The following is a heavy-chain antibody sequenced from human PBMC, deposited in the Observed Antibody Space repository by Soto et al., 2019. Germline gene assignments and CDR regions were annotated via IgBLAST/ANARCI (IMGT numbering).Heavy chain of an antibody. J-gene: IGHJ3*02. V-gene: IGHV3-23*01. Sequence: GSLRLSCAASGFTFSSYAMSWVRQAPGKGLEWVSAISGSGGSTYYADSVKGRFTISRDNSKNTLYLQMNSLRAEDTAVYYCAKDLEEYYYDSSGYIEADAFDIWGLGTMVTVSS. D-gene: IGHD3-22*01. CDR3: AKDLEEYYYDSSGYIEADAFDI. CDR2: ISGSGGST. CDR1: GFTFSSYA.